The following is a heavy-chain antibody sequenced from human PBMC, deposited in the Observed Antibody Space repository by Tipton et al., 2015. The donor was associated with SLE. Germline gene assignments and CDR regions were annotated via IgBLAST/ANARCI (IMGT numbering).Heavy chain of an antibody. Sequence: TLSFTCTVSGDSISSYYWSWIRQPPGKGLECIGNVHTTGSTNYSPSLKSRVTISVGSSKSQFSLYLSSVTAADTAMYYCARSLYDTNWFFFDLWGHGTLVTVSS. V-gene: IGHV4-4*08. D-gene: IGHD1-1*01. CDR3: ARSLYDTNWFFFDL. CDR1: GDSISSYY. CDR2: VHTTGST. J-gene: IGHJ5*02.